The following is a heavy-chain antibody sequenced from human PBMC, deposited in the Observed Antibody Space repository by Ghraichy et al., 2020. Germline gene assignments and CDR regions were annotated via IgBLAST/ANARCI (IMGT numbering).Heavy chain of an antibody. V-gene: IGHV4-4*02. CDR2: IYHSGST. D-gene: IGHD3-3*01. CDR1: GGSISSSNW. Sequence: SETLSLTCAVSGGSISSSNWWSWVRQPPGKGLEWIGEIYHSGSTNYNPSLKSRVTISVDKSKNQFSLRLSSVTAADTAVYYCASLVVVGFGVVIGFGYWGQGTLVTVSS. CDR3: ASLVVVGFGVVIGFGY. J-gene: IGHJ4*02.